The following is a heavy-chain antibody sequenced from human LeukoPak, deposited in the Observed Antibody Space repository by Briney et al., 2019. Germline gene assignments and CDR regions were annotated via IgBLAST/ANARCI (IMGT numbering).Heavy chain of an antibody. Sequence: GESLRISCKGSGYSFTSYWISWVRQMPGKGLEWMGRIDPSDSYTNYSPSFQGHVTISADKSISTAYLQWSSLKASDTAMYYCARHRSPLDGSGNGMDVWGKGTTVTVSS. J-gene: IGHJ6*04. CDR3: ARHRSPLDGSGNGMDV. CDR2: IDPSDSYT. V-gene: IGHV5-10-1*01. D-gene: IGHD3-10*01. CDR1: GYSFTSYW.